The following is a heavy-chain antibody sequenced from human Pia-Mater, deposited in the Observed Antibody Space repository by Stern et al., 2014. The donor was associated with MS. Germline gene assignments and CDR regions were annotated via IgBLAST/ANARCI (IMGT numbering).Heavy chain of an antibody. CDR2: ISPMFGTA. CDR3: ATDQGGLAAF. CDR1: AGPFSLTS. D-gene: IGHD6-13*01. J-gene: IGHJ4*02. V-gene: IGHV1-69*01. Sequence: QVQLVESGAELKKPGSSGNASCKASAGPFSLTSISWVLQGPGQRLEWMGEISPMFGTATYVQKYPGRVTITADEATSTAYMEVSSLKAADTAVYYCATDQGGLAAFWGQGTLVTVSS.